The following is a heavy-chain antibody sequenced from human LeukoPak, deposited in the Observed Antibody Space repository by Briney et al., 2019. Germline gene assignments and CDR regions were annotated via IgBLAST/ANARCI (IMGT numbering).Heavy chain of an antibody. D-gene: IGHD4-17*01. CDR2: IIGNAAST. CDR3: ARGLYGDHGGY. J-gene: IGHJ4*02. V-gene: IGHV3-23*01. CDR1: GFTFRTYA. Sequence: PGGSLRLSCAASGFTFRTYAMSWVRQAPGEGLEWVSGIIGNAASTYYADSVKGRFTISRDNAKNSLYLQMNSLRAEDTAVYYCARGLYGDHGGYWGQGTLVTVSS.